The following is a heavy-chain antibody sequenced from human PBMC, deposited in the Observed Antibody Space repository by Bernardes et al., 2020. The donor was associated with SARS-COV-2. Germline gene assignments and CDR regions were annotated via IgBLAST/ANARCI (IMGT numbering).Heavy chain of an antibody. J-gene: IGHJ6*02. CDR3: TRDVPITIFGVVSLYYYGMDV. V-gene: IGHV3-49*03. CDR2: IRSKAYGGTT. D-gene: IGHD3-3*01. Sequence: SLSLSCTASGFTFGDYAMSWFRQAPGKGLEWVGFIRSKAYGGTTEYAASVKGRFTISRDDSKSIAYLQMNSLKTEDTAVYYCTRDVPITIFGVVSLYYYGMDVWGQGTTVTVSS. CDR1: GFTFGDYA.